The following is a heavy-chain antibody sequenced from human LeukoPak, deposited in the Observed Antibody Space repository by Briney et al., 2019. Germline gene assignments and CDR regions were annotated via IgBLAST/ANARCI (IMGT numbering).Heavy chain of an antibody. Sequence: PGGSLRLSCAASGFTFSNYAMSWVRQAPGKGLEWVSNISGSGRGGATYYADSVKGRFTISRDNSKNTLYLQMNSLRVEDTAVYYCAKSGLNRFDYWGQGTLVTVPS. D-gene: IGHD2-15*01. V-gene: IGHV3-23*01. J-gene: IGHJ4*02. CDR1: GFTFSNYA. CDR3: AKSGLNRFDY. CDR2: ISGSGRGGAT.